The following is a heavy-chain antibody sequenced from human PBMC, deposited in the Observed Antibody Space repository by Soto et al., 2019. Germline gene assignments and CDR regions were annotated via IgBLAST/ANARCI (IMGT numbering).Heavy chain of an antibody. CDR2: ISSNGGSFI. V-gene: IGHV3-21*01. D-gene: IGHD3-22*01. CDR3: ARDSYSPDSSGSIDY. Sequence: PGGSLRLSXAASGFSFRSYTMNWVRQTPGKGLEWVASISSNGGSFIYYADSVKGRFTISRDSGENSLYLQMNSLRAEDTAVYYCARDSYSPDSSGSIDYWGQGTLVTVS. CDR1: GFSFRSYT. J-gene: IGHJ4*02.